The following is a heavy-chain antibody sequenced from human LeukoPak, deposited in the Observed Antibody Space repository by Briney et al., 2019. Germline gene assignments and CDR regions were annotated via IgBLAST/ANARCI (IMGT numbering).Heavy chain of an antibody. Sequence: ASAKVSCKASGYTFTSYYMHWVRQAPGQGLEWMGIINPSGGSTSYAQKFQGRVTMTRDTSTSTVYMELSSLRSEDTAVYYCARGGATYDFSLYGMDVWGQGTTVTVSS. D-gene: IGHD3-3*01. CDR2: INPSGGST. CDR3: ARGGATYDFSLYGMDV. CDR1: GYTFTSYY. J-gene: IGHJ6*02. V-gene: IGHV1-46*01.